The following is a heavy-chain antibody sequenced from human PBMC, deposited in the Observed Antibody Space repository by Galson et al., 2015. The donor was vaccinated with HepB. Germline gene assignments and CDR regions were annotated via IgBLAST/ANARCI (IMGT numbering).Heavy chain of an antibody. V-gene: IGHV3-33*01. J-gene: IGHJ6*02. D-gene: IGHD2-21*02. CDR2: IWYDGSNK. CDR3: ARENCGGDCYNNYYYYYGMDV. CDR1: GFTFSSYG. Sequence: SLRLSCAASGFTFSSYGMHWVRQAPGKGLEWVAVIWYDGSNKYYADSVKGRFTISRDNSKNTLYLQMNSLRAEDTAVYYCARENCGGDCYNNYYYYYGMDVWGQGTTVTVSS.